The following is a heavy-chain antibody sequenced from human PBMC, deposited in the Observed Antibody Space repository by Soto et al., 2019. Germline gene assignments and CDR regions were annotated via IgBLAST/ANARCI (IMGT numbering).Heavy chain of an antibody. J-gene: IGHJ6*02. CDR1: GYSFTDYH. V-gene: IGHV1-2*04. CDR3: AWGDSTDCSNGVCSFSYNHDMAV. Sequence: QVQLVQSGAEVKKPGASVKVSCKASGYSFTDYHIHWVRQAPGQGLEWLGRINPKSGGTSTAQKFQGWVTMTTDTSISTVSMELTRLTSDDTAIYYCAWGDSTDCSNGVCSFSYNHDMAVLGQGTTVTVSS. D-gene: IGHD2-8*01. CDR2: INPKSGGT.